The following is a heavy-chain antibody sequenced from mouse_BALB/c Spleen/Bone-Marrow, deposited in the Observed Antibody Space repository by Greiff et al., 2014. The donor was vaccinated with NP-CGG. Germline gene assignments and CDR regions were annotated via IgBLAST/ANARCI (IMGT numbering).Heavy chain of an antibody. D-gene: IGHD2-4*01. CDR2: IDPANGNT. V-gene: IGHV14-3*02. CDR3: ARDYDYFFDY. CDR1: GFNIKDTY. J-gene: IGHJ2*01. Sequence: EVMLVESGAELVKPGASVKLSCTASGFNIKDTYMHWVKQRPEQGLEWIGWIDPANGNTKYDPNFRGKATITADTSSNTAYLQLSSLTSEDTAVYYCARDYDYFFDYWGQGTTLTVSS.